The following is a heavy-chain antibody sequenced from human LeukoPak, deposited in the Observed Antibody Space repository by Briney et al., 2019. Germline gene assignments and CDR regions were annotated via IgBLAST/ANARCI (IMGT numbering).Heavy chain of an antibody. CDR3: AKRRDYSSGFFSDFDY. Sequence: GGSLRLSCAAPGFTFSSYAMSWVRQAPGKGLEWVSAISGSGGSTYYADSVKGRFTISRDNSKNTLYLQMNSLRAEDTAVYYCAKRRDYSSGFFSDFDYWGQGTLVTVSS. D-gene: IGHD3-22*01. CDR2: ISGSGGST. V-gene: IGHV3-23*01. CDR1: GFTFSSYA. J-gene: IGHJ4*02.